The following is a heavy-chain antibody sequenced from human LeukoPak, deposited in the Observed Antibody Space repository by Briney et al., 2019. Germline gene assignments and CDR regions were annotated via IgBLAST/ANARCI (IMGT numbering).Heavy chain of an antibody. V-gene: IGHV4-38-2*02. Sequence: SETLSLTCTVSGYSISSGYYWGWIRQPPGKGLEWIGSIYHSGSTYYNPSLKSRVTISVDTSKSQFSLKLSSVTAADTAVYYCARDSGGSYHYYFDYWGQGTLVTVSS. CDR3: ARDSGGSYHYYFDY. D-gene: IGHD1-26*01. J-gene: IGHJ4*02. CDR2: IYHSGST. CDR1: GYSISSGYY.